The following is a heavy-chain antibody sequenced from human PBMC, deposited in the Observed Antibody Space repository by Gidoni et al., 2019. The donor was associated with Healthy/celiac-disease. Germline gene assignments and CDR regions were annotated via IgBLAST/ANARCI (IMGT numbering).Heavy chain of an antibody. Sequence: EVQLLESGGGLVQPGGSLRLSCAASGFPFSSYAMSWVRQAPGKGLEWVSAISGSGGSTYYADSVKGRFTISRDNSKNTLYLQMNSLRAEDTAVYYCAKKRTDYGDYSWILDVWGKGTTVTVSS. CDR1: GFPFSSYA. CDR2: ISGSGGST. CDR3: AKKRTDYGDYSWILDV. D-gene: IGHD4-17*01. V-gene: IGHV3-23*01. J-gene: IGHJ6*04.